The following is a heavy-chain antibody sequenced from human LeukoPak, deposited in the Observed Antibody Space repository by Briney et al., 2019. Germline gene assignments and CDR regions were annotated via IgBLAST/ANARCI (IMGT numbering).Heavy chain of an antibody. V-gene: IGHV3-7*01. Sequence: GGSLRLSSAASGFTFNSYWMSWVRQAPGKGLERVANIDPDGSEKQYGDSVKGRFTTSRDNAKNSLYLQMNSLRAEDTAIYYCARIYYFGDNNWRYFDNWGQGTLVTVSS. CDR2: IDPDGSEK. D-gene: IGHD3-10*01. CDR1: GFTFNSYW. J-gene: IGHJ4*02. CDR3: ARIYYFGDNNWRYFDN.